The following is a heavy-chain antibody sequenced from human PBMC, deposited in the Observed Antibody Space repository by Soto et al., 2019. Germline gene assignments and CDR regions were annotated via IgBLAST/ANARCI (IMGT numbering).Heavy chain of an antibody. Sequence: ASVKVSCKASGYIFTAYSMHWVRQAPGQGLEWMGVVNPSGGSTNYAQKFQGRITMTRDTSTSTVYMDLSSLTSEDTAVYYCARDRWITMVRGVISNTPYYYYGMDVWGQGTTVTVSS. V-gene: IGHV1-46*01. CDR3: ARDRWITMVRGVISNTPYYYYGMDV. D-gene: IGHD3-10*01. CDR1: GYIFTAYS. CDR2: VNPSGGST. J-gene: IGHJ6*02.